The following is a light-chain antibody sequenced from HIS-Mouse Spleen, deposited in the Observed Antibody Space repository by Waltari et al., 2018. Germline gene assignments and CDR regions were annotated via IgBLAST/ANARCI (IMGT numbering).Light chain of an antibody. V-gene: IGLV3-10*01. CDR2: EDS. J-gene: IGLJ2*01. Sequence: SYELTQPPSVSVSPGQTARITCSGDALPKKYAYWYQQKSGQAPVLVIYEDSKRPPGIPERFPGSSSGTMATLTISGAQVEDEADYYCYSTDSSGNHRVFGGGTKLTVL. CDR1: ALPKKY. CDR3: YSTDSSGNHRV.